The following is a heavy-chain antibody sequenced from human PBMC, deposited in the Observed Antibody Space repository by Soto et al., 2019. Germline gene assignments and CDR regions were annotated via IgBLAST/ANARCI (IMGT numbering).Heavy chain of an antibody. Sequence: PGGSLRLSCAASGFTFSSYAMHWVRQAPGKGLEYVSAISSNGGSTYYANSVKGRFTISRDNSKNTLYLQMGSLRAEDMAVYYCAREVIYGRINWFDPWGQGTLVTVSS. CDR3: AREVIYGRINWFDP. D-gene: IGHD4-17*01. J-gene: IGHJ5*02. V-gene: IGHV3-64*01. CDR1: GFTFSSYA. CDR2: ISSNGGST.